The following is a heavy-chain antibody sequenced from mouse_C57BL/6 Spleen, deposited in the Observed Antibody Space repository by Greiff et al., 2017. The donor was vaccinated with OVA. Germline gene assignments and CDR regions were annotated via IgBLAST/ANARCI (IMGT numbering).Heavy chain of an antibody. V-gene: IGHV1-5*01. D-gene: IGHD2-10*02. Sequence: VQLQQSGPVLARPGASVKMSCKASGYTFTGYWMHWVKQRPGQGLEWIGAIYPGNSGTSYNQKFKGKATLTVDKSASTAYMQLRSLTNEDSAVYYCAREYCYYGMAYWGQGTSVTVSA. CDR2: IYPGNSGT. CDR1: GYTFTGYW. CDR3: AREYCYYGMAY. J-gene: IGHJ4*01.